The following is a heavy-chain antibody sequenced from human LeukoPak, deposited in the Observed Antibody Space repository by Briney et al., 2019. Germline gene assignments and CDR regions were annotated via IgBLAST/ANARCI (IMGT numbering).Heavy chain of an antibody. CDR2: ISASDGRT. V-gene: IGHV3-23*01. D-gene: IGHD3-10*01. Sequence: GGSLRLSCAASGFTFSSYAMSWVRQAPGKGLEGVSAISASDGRTYYADSVRGRFTISRDDFKNTLYVQMNSLGAEDTAVYYCVRDKRFPDDVFDIWGQGTMVTVSS. CDR3: VRDKRFPDDVFDI. CDR1: GFTFSSYA. J-gene: IGHJ3*02.